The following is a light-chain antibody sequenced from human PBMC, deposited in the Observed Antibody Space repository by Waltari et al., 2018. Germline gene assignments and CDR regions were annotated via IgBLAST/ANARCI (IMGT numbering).Light chain of an antibody. Sequence: SSELTQDPAVSVALGQTVRITCQGDSLRSYYASWYQQKPGQAPVLVIYGKNNRPSGLPDRFSGSSSGNTASLTITGIQAEDEADYYCNSRDSSGNHHVVFGGGTKLTVL. CDR2: GKN. V-gene: IGLV3-19*01. CDR1: SLRSYY. CDR3: NSRDSSGNHHVV. J-gene: IGLJ2*01.